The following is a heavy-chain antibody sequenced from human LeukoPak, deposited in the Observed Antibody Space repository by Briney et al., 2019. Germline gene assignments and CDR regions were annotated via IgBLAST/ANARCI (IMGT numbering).Heavy chain of an antibody. V-gene: IGHV3-30*03. CDR1: GFTFSSYV. Sequence: GGSLRLSCTASGFTFSSYVMHWVRQAPGKGLEWLAVISSDGSNKYYADSVKGRFTISRDNSKNTLFVQMNSLRAEDRAVYYCARVQGSYGQSDVWGQGTTVTISS. D-gene: IGHD3-10*01. CDR2: ISSDGSNK. J-gene: IGHJ6*02. CDR3: ARVQGSYGQSDV.